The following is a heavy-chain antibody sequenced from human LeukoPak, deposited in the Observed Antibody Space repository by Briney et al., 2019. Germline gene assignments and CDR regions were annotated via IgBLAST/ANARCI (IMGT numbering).Heavy chain of an antibody. V-gene: IGHV4-39*01. CDR3: ARAVSDFWSGYSPYYFDY. D-gene: IGHD3-3*01. Sequence: GSLRLSCAASGFTFSSYAMSWVRQPPGKGLEWIGSIYYSGSTYYNPSLKSRVTISVDTSKNQFSLKLSSVTAADTAVYYCARAVSDFWSGYSPYYFDYWGQGTLVTVSS. CDR1: GFTFSSYA. CDR2: IYYSGST. J-gene: IGHJ4*02.